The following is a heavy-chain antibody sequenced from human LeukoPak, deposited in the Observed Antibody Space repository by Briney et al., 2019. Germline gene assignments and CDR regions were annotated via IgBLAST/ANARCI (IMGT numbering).Heavy chain of an antibody. Sequence: SETLSLTCTVSGGSISSYYWTWIRQPPGKGLEWIGYIPYSGSTNYNPSLKSRVTISVDTSKNQFSLKLSSVTAADTAVYYCARDHRYCSGSSCYSDAFDIWGQGTVVTVSS. J-gene: IGHJ3*02. D-gene: IGHD2-15*01. CDR1: GGSISSYY. V-gene: IGHV4-59*01. CDR2: IPYSGST. CDR3: ARDHRYCSGSSCYSDAFDI.